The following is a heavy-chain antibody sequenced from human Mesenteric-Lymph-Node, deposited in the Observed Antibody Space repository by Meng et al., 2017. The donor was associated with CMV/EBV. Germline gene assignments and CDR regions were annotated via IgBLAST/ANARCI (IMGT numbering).Heavy chain of an antibody. CDR3: ARVNWGDFWSGYYTHYYYYGMDV. J-gene: IGHJ6*02. CDR1: GFTVSTNY. V-gene: IGHV3-66*01. Sequence: GGSLRLSCSASGFTVSTNYMSWVRQAPGKGLEWVSIIYASGSTYYADSVKGRFTISRDNAKNTLYLQMNSLRAEDTAVYYCARVNWGDFWSGYYTHYYYYGMDVWGQGTTVTVSS. D-gene: IGHD3-3*01. CDR2: IYASGST.